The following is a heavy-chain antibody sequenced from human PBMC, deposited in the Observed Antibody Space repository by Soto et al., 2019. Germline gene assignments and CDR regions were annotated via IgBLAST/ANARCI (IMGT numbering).Heavy chain of an antibody. CDR3: AGGWWYYFDY. CDR1: GGSISIYY. V-gene: IGHV4-59*08. Sequence: SETLSLTCTVSGGSISIYYWSWIRQPPGKGLEWIGYIYYSGTTNYNPSLKSRVTISVDTSKNQFSLKLSSVTAADTAVYYCAGGWWYYFDYWGQGTLVTVSS. D-gene: IGHD6-19*01. J-gene: IGHJ4*02. CDR2: IYYSGTT.